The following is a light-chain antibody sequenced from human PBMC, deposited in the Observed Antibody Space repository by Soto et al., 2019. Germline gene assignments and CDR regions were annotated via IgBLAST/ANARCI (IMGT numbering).Light chain of an antibody. CDR3: QHYADWPLT. J-gene: IGKJ4*01. V-gene: IGKV3-15*01. CDR1: QSISTY. Sequence: EIVLTQSPATLSLSPGERATLSCRASQSISTYLAWYQQKPGQAPRLLIYDASYRATGVPARFSGSGSGTDFILTINSLQSEDFAVYYCQHYADWPLTFGGGTKIESK. CDR2: DAS.